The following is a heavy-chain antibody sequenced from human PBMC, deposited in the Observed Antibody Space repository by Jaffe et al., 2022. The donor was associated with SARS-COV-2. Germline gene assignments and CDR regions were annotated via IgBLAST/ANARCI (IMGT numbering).Heavy chain of an antibody. Sequence: EVQLVESGGGLVKPGGSLRLSCAASGFTFSNAWMSWVRQAPGKGLEWVGRIKSKTDGGTTDYAAPVKGRFTISRDDSKNTLYLQMNSLKTEDTAVYYCTTAPAAGNPWKDAFDIWGQGTMVTVSS. CDR1: GFTFSNAW. D-gene: IGHD6-13*01. V-gene: IGHV3-15*01. J-gene: IGHJ3*02. CDR2: IKSKTDGGTT. CDR3: TTAPAAGNPWKDAFDI.